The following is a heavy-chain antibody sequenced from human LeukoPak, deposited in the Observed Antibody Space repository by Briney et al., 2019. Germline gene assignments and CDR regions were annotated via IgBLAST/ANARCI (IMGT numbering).Heavy chain of an antibody. CDR3: ARERSPGNWDY. V-gene: IGHV4-4*07. CDR1: GGSISSYY. Sequence: SSETLSLTCTVSGGSISSYYWSWIRQPAGKGLESIGHISTSGSTNYNPSLKSRVTMSVDTSKNQFSLKLSSVTAADTAVYYCARERSPGNWDYWGQGTLVTVSS. J-gene: IGHJ4*02. D-gene: IGHD3-10*01. CDR2: ISTSGST.